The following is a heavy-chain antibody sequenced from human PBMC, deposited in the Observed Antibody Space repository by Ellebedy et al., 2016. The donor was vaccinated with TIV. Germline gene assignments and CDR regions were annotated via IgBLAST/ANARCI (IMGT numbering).Heavy chain of an antibody. D-gene: IGHD4-17*01. CDR2: IYHSGST. CDR3: ARVRATVTTPPSWWFDP. V-gene: IGHV4-30-2*01. CDR1: GGSISSGGYS. J-gene: IGHJ5*02. Sequence: SETLSLXCAVSGGSISSGGYSWSWIRQPPGKGLEWIGYIYHSGSTYYNPSLKSRVTISVDRSKNQFSLKLSSVTAADTAVYYCARVRATVTTPPSWWFDPWGQGTLVTVSS.